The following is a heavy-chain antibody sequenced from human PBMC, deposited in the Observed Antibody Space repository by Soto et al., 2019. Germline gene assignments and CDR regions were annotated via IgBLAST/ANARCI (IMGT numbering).Heavy chain of an antibody. D-gene: IGHD3-3*01. CDR3: AREGDDVLRFLEWLSDGGRYFDY. Sequence: ETLSLAGAVSGYSISSRYYWGWIRQAPGKGLEWIVTIYLSGTTYYNPSLKSRVTISVDTSKNQFSLKLSSVTAAETAVYYCAREGDDVLRFLEWLSDGGRYFDYWGQGTLVTVSS. CDR2: IYLSGTT. V-gene: IGHV4-38-2*02. J-gene: IGHJ4*02. CDR1: GYSISSRYY.